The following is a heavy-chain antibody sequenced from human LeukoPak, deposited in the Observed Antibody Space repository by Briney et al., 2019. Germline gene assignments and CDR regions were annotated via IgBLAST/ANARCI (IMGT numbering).Heavy chain of an antibody. D-gene: IGHD6-19*01. Sequence: SQTLSLTCDVSGDIVSSNNGAWHWIRQSPARGVEWLGRRYSSSKSYNDYAGSLNGRITTSPDTSKNQFSLHLNSVTPEDTAVYYCARDLGNTGWYTFDYWGQGILVTVSS. J-gene: IGHJ4*02. CDR2: RYSSSKSYN. V-gene: IGHV6-1*01. CDR3: ARDLGNTGWYTFDY. CDR1: GDIVSSNNGA.